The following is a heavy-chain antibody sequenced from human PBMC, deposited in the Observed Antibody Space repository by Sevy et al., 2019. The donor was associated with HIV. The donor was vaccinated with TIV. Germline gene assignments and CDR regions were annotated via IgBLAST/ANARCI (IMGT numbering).Heavy chain of an antibody. V-gene: IGHV3-7*04. Sequence: SVKGRFTISRDNAKNSLYLHMNSLRAEDTAVYCCARGDYYGSLYYFDYWGPGTLVTVSS. CDR3: ARGDYYGSLYYFDY. J-gene: IGHJ4*02. D-gene: IGHD3-10*01.